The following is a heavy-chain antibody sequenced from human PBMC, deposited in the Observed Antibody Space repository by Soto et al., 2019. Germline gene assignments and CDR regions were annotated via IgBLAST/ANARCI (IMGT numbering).Heavy chain of an antibody. CDR3: ARDQLSYDSNRPIQN. CDR2: FDPEDGET. Sequence: VASVKVSCKVSGYTLTELSMHWVRQAPGKGLEWMGGFDPEDGETIYAQKFQGRVTMTEDTSTDTAYMELSSLRSEDTAVYYCARDQLSYDSNRPIQNWGQGTLVTVSS. D-gene: IGHD3-22*01. J-gene: IGHJ4*02. CDR1: GYTLTELS. V-gene: IGHV1-24*01.